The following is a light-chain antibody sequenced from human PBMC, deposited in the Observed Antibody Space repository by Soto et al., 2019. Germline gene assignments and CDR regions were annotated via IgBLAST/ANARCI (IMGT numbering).Light chain of an antibody. V-gene: IGLV2-14*01. Sequence: SVLTQPASVSGSPGQSITISCTGTSSDVGGYNFFSWYQQHPGKAPKLMIYDVSNRPSGVSNRFSCSKSGNTASLTISRLQAEAEADYYCSSYTSSSLYVFGTGTKVTVL. CDR2: DVS. J-gene: IGLJ1*01. CDR3: SSYTSSSLYV. CDR1: SSDVGGYNF.